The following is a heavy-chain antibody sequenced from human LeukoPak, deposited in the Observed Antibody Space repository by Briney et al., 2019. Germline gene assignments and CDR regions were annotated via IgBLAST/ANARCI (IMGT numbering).Heavy chain of an antibody. CDR3: ARGGSSWDDAFDI. Sequence: ASVKVSCKASGYTFTSYYMYWVRQAPGQGLEWMGIINPSGGSTTYALKFQGGVTMTRDTSTSTVYMELSSLRSEDTAVYYCARGGSSWDDAFDIWGQGTMVTVSS. V-gene: IGHV1-46*01. D-gene: IGHD6-13*01. CDR2: INPSGGST. CDR1: GYTFTSYY. J-gene: IGHJ3*02.